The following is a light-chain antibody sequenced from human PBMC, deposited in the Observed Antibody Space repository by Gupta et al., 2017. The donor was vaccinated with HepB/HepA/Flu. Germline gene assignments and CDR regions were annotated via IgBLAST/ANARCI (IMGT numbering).Light chain of an antibody. Sequence: EILMTQSPATLSVSPGERATLSCRASPSVSSYLAWYQQKPGQAPRLLIYGASTRATGFPARFSGSGSGTEFTLTISSLQSEDFAVYFCQHYNSWPGNFGQGTKLEIK. CDR1: PSVSSY. CDR3: QHYNSWPGN. V-gene: IGKV3-15*01. CDR2: GAS. J-gene: IGKJ2*02.